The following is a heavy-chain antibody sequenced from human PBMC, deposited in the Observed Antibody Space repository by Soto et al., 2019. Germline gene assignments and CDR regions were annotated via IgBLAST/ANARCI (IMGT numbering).Heavy chain of an antibody. CDR3: AISGYSSGWPYYYGMDV. Sequence: QVQLVQSGAEVKKPGSSVKVSCKASGGTFSSYAISWMRQAPGQGLEWMGGIIPIFGTANYAQKFQGRVTITADESTSTAYMELSSLRSEDTAVYYCAISGYSSGWPYYYGMDVWGQGTTVTVSS. CDR2: IIPIFGTA. D-gene: IGHD6-19*01. CDR1: GGTFSSYA. J-gene: IGHJ6*02. V-gene: IGHV1-69*01.